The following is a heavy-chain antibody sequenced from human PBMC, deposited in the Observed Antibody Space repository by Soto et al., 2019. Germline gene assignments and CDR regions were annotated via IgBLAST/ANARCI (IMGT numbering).Heavy chain of an antibody. J-gene: IGHJ4*02. CDR2: ITPLFGVP. Sequence: QVQLVQSGAEVKKPGSSVKVSCKSSGGTFSSYAINWVRQAPGQGLEWMGGITPLFGVPNYAQKFQGRVTITAGDSTTTAYMELSSLRAEDTAVYYCARAYSSGWSGDFDYWDQGILVTVSS. D-gene: IGHD6-19*01. CDR1: GGTFSSYA. V-gene: IGHV1-69*12. CDR3: ARAYSSGWSGDFDY.